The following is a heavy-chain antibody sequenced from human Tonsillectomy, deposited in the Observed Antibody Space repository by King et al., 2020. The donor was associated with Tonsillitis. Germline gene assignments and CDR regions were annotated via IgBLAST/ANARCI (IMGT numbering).Heavy chain of an antibody. CDR2: IRSKANSYAT. V-gene: IGHV3-73*02. J-gene: IGHJ4*02. D-gene: IGHD4-11*01. CDR1: GFSFSGSA. Sequence: VQLVESGGGLVQPGGSLELPCTASGFSFSGSAMHWVRQASGRGLEWIGRIRSKANSYATEYTASVEGRFTISRDDSNNMAYLQMNSLKTEDTAVYYCTSLGDDTVTTFNYWGQGTLVTVSS. CDR3: TSLGDDTVTTFNY.